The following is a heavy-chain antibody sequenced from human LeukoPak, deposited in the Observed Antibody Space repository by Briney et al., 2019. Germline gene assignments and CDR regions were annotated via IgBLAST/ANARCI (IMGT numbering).Heavy chain of an antibody. CDR2: ISGSGGST. Sequence: GGSLRLSCAASGFTFSSYAMSWVRQAPGKGLEWVSAISGSGGSTYYADSVKGRFTISRDNSKNTLYLQMNSLRAEDTAVYYCAMVRGVIRYFDYWGQGTLVTVSS. D-gene: IGHD3-10*01. J-gene: IGHJ4*02. CDR3: AMVRGVIRYFDY. V-gene: IGHV3-23*01. CDR1: GFTFSSYA.